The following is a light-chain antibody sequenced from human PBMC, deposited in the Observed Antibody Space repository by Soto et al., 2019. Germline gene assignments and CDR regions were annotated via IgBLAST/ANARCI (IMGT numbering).Light chain of an antibody. Sequence: DIQMTQSPSSVSASLGDRVTITCRASHDISSWLAWYQQHPGKAPKLLIYAASSLQSGVPSRFSGSGSGTDFTLTISSLQPEEFATYYWQQANSFPGLTFGGGTKVQIK. CDR3: QQANSFPGLT. J-gene: IGKJ4*01. CDR1: HDISSW. V-gene: IGKV1-12*01. CDR2: AAS.